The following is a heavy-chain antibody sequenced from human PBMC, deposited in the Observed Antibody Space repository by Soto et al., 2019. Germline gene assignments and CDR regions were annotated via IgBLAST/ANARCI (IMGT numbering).Heavy chain of an antibody. J-gene: IGHJ6*02. V-gene: IGHV3-48*01. CDR1: GFTFSSYS. D-gene: IGHD3-22*01. CDR2: ISSSSSTI. CDR3: AKDLGYYDSADYYYYGMDV. Sequence: GESLKISCAASGFTFSSYSMNWVRQAPGKGLEWVSYISSSSSTIYYADSVKGRFTISRDNAKNSLYLQMNSLRAEDTAVYYCAKDLGYYDSADYYYYGMDVWGQGTTVTVSS.